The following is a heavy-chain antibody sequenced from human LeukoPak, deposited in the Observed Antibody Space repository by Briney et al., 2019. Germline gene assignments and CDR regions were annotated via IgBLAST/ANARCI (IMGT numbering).Heavy chain of an antibody. CDR3: ARDPIAAAGTGDY. CDR1: GYTFTGYY. V-gene: IGHV1-2*02. CDR2: INPNSGGT. Sequence: GASVKVSCKASGYTFTGYYMHWVRQAPGQGLEWMGWINPNSGGTNYAQKFQGRVTMIRDTSISTAYMELSRLRSDDTAVYYCARDPIAAAGTGDYWGQGTLVTVS. D-gene: IGHD6-13*01. J-gene: IGHJ4*02.